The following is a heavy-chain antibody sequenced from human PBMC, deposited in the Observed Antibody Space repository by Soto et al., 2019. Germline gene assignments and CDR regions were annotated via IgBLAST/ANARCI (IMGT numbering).Heavy chain of an antibody. J-gene: IGHJ6*03. CDR3: ASTGYCSSTSCPHYYYYMDV. CDR1: GGTFSSYT. Sequence: QVQLVQSGAEVKKPGSSVKVSCKASGGTFSSYTISWVRQAPGQGLEWMGRIIPILGIANYAQKFQGRVTITADKSTGTAYMELSSLRSEDTAVYYCASTGYCSSTSCPHYYYYMDVWGKGTTVTVSS. CDR2: IIPILGIA. D-gene: IGHD2-2*01. V-gene: IGHV1-69*02.